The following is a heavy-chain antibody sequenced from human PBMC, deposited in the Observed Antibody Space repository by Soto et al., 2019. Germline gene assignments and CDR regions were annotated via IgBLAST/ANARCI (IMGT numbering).Heavy chain of an antibody. CDR2: IYYSGST. Sequence: QVQLQESGPGLVKPSETLSLTCTVSGGSISSYYWSWIRQPPGKGLEWIGYIYYSGSTNYNPSLKSRVTIAVDTSKNQFSLKLSSVTAADTAVYYCAREGRVAFDYWGQGTLVTVSS. D-gene: IGHD5-12*01. CDR3: AREGRVAFDY. V-gene: IGHV4-59*01. J-gene: IGHJ4*02. CDR1: GGSISSYY.